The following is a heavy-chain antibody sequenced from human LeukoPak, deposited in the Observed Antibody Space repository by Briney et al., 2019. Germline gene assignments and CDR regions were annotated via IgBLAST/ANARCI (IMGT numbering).Heavy chain of an antibody. V-gene: IGHV3-74*01. CDR3: AIPLEAGYYYYYMAV. CDR2: INSDGSST. J-gene: IGHJ6*03. Sequence: GGSLRLSCAASGFTFSNYWMHWVRQAPGKGLVWVSRINSDGSSTSYADSVKGRFTISRDNAKNTLYLQMTTLSPENTAVHYCAIPLEAGYYYYYMAVWRKRTTATVSS. CDR1: GFTFSNYW. D-gene: IGHD3-3*01.